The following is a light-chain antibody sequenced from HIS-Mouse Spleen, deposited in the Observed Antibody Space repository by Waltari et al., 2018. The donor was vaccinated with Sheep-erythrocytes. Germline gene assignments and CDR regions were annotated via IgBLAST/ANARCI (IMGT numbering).Light chain of an antibody. Sequence: AIQMTQYASSLSASVGDRVTITCRASQGIRNDLDWYQQKPGKAPKLLIYAASSLQSGVPSRFSGSGSGTDFTLTISSLQPEDFATYYCLQDYNYPLTFGGGTKVEIK. CDR1: QGIRND. V-gene: IGKV1-6*01. J-gene: IGKJ4*01. CDR2: AAS. CDR3: LQDYNYPLT.